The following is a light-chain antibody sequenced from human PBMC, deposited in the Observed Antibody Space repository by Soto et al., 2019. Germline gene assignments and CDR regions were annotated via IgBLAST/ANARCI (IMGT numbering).Light chain of an antibody. V-gene: IGKV1-17*03. Sequence: PSAMSASVGDRVTITCRASQGISKYLAWFQQKPGKAPKLLIYAASNLQSGVPSRFSGSGSGTNFTLSLNSLQPEDFATYYCQQGYSNPWTFGQGTKVDIK. CDR3: QQGYSNPWT. CDR2: AAS. CDR1: QGISKY. J-gene: IGKJ1*01.